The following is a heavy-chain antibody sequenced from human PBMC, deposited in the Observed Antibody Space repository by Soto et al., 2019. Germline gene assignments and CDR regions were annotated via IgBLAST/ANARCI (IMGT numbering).Heavy chain of an antibody. CDR3: ARAKDIVVVPAAKIAARPGPYYYYGMDV. Sequence: QVQLVQSGAEVKKPGSSVKVSCKASGGTFSSYAISWVRQAPGQGLEWMGGIIPIFGTANYAQKLQGRVTSTAEESMSTAYKELSRLRSEDTDVYCCARAKDIVVVPAAKIAARPGPYYYYGMDVWGQGTTVTVSS. D-gene: IGHD2-2*01. CDR2: IIPIFGTA. CDR1: GGTFSSYA. J-gene: IGHJ6*02. V-gene: IGHV1-69*01.